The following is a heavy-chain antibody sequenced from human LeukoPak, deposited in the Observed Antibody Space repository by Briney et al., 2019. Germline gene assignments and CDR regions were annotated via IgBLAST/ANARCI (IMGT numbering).Heavy chain of an antibody. Sequence: SGGSLRLSCVVSGFTFSTYWMSWVRQAPGKGLEWVANIQQDGSEKYYVDSVKGRFTISRDNAKNSLYLQMNSLRAEDTAVYYCARSYGDYSDYWGQGTLVTVSS. CDR2: IQQDGSEK. CDR3: ARSYGDYSDY. D-gene: IGHD4-17*01. V-gene: IGHV3-7*01. CDR1: GFTFSTYW. J-gene: IGHJ4*02.